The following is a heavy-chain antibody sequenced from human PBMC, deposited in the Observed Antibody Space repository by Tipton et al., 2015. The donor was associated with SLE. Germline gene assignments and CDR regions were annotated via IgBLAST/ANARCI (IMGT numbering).Heavy chain of an antibody. CDR3: ARSLDTFDV. Sequence: TLSLTCVISGGSISTNSWWSWVRQSPGKGLEWLGQIYHTGSTRHNPSLKSRVTVSVDRSKNQFSLRLSSVTAADTAVYYCARSLDTFDVWGQGTMVTVSS. CDR1: GGSISTNSW. CDR2: IYHTGST. J-gene: IGHJ3*01. V-gene: IGHV4-4*02.